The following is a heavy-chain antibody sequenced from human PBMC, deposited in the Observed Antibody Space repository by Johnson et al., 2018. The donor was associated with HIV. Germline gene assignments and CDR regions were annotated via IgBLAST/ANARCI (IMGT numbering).Heavy chain of an antibody. CDR3: ARAYYESRGYYPQSLHV. J-gene: IGHJ3*01. V-gene: IGHV3-66*01. CDR1: GLTVSGNY. Sequence: VQLVESGGGLVQPGGSLRLSCAASGLTVSGNYMTWVRQAPGKGLEWGSVIFSGGSTYYAGSVHGRFPISRDKSKNTLYLQMNRLRAEEKAVYYCARAYYESRGYYPQSLHVWGQGTVVTVSS. D-gene: IGHD3-22*01. CDR2: IFSGGST.